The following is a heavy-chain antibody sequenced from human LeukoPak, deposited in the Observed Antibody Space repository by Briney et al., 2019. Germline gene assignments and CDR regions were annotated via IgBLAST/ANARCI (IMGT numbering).Heavy chain of an antibody. Sequence: PSETLSLTCAVYGGSFSGYYWSWIRQSPGKGLEWIGEINHSGSTNYNPSLKSRVTISVDTSKNQFSLKLSSVTAADTAVYYCARGLVPAGYWGQGTLVTVSS. CDR2: INHSGST. J-gene: IGHJ4*02. CDR3: ARGLVPAGY. D-gene: IGHD3-10*01. V-gene: IGHV4-34*01. CDR1: GGSFSGYY.